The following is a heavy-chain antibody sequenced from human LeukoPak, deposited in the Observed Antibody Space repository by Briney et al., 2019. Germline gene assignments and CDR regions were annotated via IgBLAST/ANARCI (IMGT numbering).Heavy chain of an antibody. J-gene: IGHJ4*02. CDR1: GFTFSDYY. CDR2: ISSSGSTI. CDR3: ARDPPDGYLYFDY. Sequence: GGSLRLSCAASGFTFSDYYMSWIRQAPGKGLEWVSYISSSGSTIYYADSVKGRFTISRDDAKNSLYLQMNSLRAEDTAVYYCARDPPDGYLYFDYWGQGTLVTVSS. V-gene: IGHV3-11*01. D-gene: IGHD5-18*01.